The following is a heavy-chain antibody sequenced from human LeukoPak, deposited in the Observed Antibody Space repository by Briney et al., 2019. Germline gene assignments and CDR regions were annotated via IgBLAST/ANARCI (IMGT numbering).Heavy chain of an antibody. V-gene: IGHV1-69*13. J-gene: IGHJ6*03. Sequence: GASVKVSCKASGGTFSSYAISWVRQAPGQGLEWMGGIIPIFGTANYAQKFQGRVTITADESTSTAYMELSSLRSEDTAVYYCARGGVVVPGYFDCYYMDVWGKGTTVTISS. D-gene: IGHD2-2*01. CDR3: ARGGVVVPGYFDCYYMDV. CDR1: GGTFSSYA. CDR2: IIPIFGTA.